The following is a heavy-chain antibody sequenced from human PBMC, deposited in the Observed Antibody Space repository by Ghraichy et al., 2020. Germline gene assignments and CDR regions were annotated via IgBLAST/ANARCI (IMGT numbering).Heavy chain of an antibody. CDR3: AGDPGYCSGGRCFNDAFDI. D-gene: IGHD2-15*01. CDR2: ITSTSSYI. V-gene: IGHV3-21*01. CDR1: GFTFSSYN. Sequence: LSLTCAASGFTFSSYNMSWVRQAPGKGLEWVSSITSTSSYIYYADSMKGRFTISRDNAKNSLYLQMNSLRAEDTAVYYCAGDPGYCSGGRCFNDAFDIWGQGTMVTVSS. J-gene: IGHJ3*02.